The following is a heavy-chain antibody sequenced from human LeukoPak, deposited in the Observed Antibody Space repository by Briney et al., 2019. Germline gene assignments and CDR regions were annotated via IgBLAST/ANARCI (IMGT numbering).Heavy chain of an antibody. V-gene: IGHV3-21*01. CDR3: AREYGSGSYYNEYYFDY. J-gene: IGHJ4*02. D-gene: IGHD3-10*01. CDR1: GFTFSSYS. Sequence: GGSLRLSCAASGFTFSSYSMNWVRQAPGKGLEWVSSISSSSSYIYYADSVKGRFTISRDNAKNSLYLQMNSLRAEDTAVYYCAREYGSGSYYNEYYFDYWGQGTLVTVSS. CDR2: ISSSSSYI.